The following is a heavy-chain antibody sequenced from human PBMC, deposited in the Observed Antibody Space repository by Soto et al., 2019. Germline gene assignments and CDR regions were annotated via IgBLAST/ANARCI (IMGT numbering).Heavy chain of an antibody. CDR2: IYYSGST. Sequence: SETLSLTCTFSGGSISSYYWSLIRQPPGKGLEWIGYIYYSGSTNYNPSLKSRVTISVDTSKNQFSLKLSSVTAADTAVYYCARDYHSGGAFDIWGQGTMVTVSS. V-gene: IGHV4-59*01. CDR1: GGSISSYY. CDR3: ARDYHSGGAFDI. J-gene: IGHJ3*02. D-gene: IGHD6-19*01.